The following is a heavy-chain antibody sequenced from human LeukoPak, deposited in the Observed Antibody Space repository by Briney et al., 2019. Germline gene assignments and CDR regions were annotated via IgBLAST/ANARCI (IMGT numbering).Heavy chain of an antibody. CDR2: LDWDDDK. Sequence: SGPALVKPTQTLTLTCTFSGFSLSTSGMCVSWIRQPPGKALEWLALLDWDDDKYYSTSLKTRLTISKDTSKNQVVLTMTHMDPVDTATYHCARIYCGKLGAIDAFDIWRQRTMVPVSS. CDR1: GFSLSTSGMC. J-gene: IGHJ3*02. D-gene: IGHD4-23*01. CDR3: ARIYCGKLGAIDAFDI. V-gene: IGHV2-70*01.